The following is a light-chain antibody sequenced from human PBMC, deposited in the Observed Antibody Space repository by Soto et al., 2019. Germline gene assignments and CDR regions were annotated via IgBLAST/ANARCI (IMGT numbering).Light chain of an antibody. CDR1: SSDVGSYNL. V-gene: IGLV2-23*02. Sequence: QSVLTQPASVSGSPGQSITISCTGTSSDVGSYNLVSWYQQHPGKAPKLMIYEVSKRPSGVSNRFSGSKSGNTASLTISGLHAEDEAAYYCCSYAGSSTFVFGTGTQLTVL. CDR2: EVS. J-gene: IGLJ1*01. CDR3: CSYAGSSTFV.